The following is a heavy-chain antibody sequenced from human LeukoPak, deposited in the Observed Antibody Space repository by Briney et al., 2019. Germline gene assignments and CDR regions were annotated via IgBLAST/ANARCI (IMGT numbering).Heavy chain of an antibody. J-gene: IGHJ2*01. D-gene: IGHD6-19*01. CDR3: ARGGGSGWFSNYWYFDL. Sequence: QPGGSLRLSCAASGFTFSSYDVHWVRQATGKGLEWVSAIGTAGDTYYPGSVKGRFTISRENAKNSLYLQMNSLRAGDTAVYYCARGGGSGWFSNYWYFDLWGRGTLVTVSS. CDR2: IGTAGDT. V-gene: IGHV3-13*04. CDR1: GFTFSSYD.